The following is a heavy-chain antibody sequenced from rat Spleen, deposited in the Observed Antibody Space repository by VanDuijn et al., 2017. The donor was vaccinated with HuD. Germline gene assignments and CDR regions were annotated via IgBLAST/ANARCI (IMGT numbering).Heavy chain of an antibody. D-gene: IGHD1-4*01. CDR1: GFTFSDYG. CDR2: ITDSGGST. J-gene: IGHJ2*01. Sequence: EVQLVESGGGLVQPGRSMKLSCADSGFTFSDYGMAWIRQAPKKGLEWVASITDSGGSTYYRDSVKGRFTISRDNAKSTLYLQMDSLRSEHTATYYCARQGGYNSYFDYWGQGVMVTVSS. CDR3: ARQGGYNSYFDY. V-gene: IGHV5-25*01.